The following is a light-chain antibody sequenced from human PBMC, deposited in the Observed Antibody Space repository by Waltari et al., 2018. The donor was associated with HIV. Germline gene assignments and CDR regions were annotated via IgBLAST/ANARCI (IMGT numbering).Light chain of an antibody. CDR3: AAWDDSLNGWV. Sequence: QSVLTQPPSASGTPGQRVTISCSGSSSNIGSNNVNCYQQLPGTAPKLRIYSNNQRPSGVPDRFSGSKSGTSASLAISGLQSEDEADYYCAAWDDSLNGWVFGGGTKLTVL. V-gene: IGLV1-44*01. CDR1: SSNIGSNN. J-gene: IGLJ3*02. CDR2: SNN.